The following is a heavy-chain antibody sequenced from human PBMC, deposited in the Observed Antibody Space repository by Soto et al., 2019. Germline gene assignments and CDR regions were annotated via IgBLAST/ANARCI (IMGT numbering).Heavy chain of an antibody. J-gene: IGHJ6*02. CDR2: ISYDGSNK. CDR1: GFTFSSYA. CDR3: ARVCQTGAELYYYGMDV. Sequence: QVQLVESGGGVVQPGRSLRLSCAASGFTFSSYAMHWVRQAPGKGLEWVAVISYDGSNKYYADSVKGRFTISRDNSKNTLYLQMNSLRAEDTAVYYCARVCQTGAELYYYGMDVWGQGTTVTVSS. V-gene: IGHV3-30-3*01. D-gene: IGHD1-1*01.